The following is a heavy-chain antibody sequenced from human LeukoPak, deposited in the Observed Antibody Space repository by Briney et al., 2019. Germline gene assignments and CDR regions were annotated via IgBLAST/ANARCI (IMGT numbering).Heavy chain of an antibody. Sequence: GGSLRLSCAASGFTFSGYAMSWVRQAPGKGLEWVSGISSGGSTYYADSVKGRFTISRDNSKNTLYLQMNSLRAEDTAVYYCASPSRYCSSTSCFAEYFQLWGQGTLVTVSS. CDR2: ISSGGST. J-gene: IGHJ1*01. V-gene: IGHV3-23*01. CDR1: GFTFSGYA. D-gene: IGHD2-2*01. CDR3: ASPSRYCSSTSCFAEYFQL.